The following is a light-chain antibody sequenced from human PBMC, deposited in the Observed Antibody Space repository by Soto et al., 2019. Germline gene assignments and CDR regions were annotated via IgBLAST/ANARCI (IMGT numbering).Light chain of an antibody. CDR1: SSDVGNYDY. Sequence: QSALTQPASVSGSPGQSITISCTGTSSDVGNYDYVSWYQQYPGKAPKLMIYAFSGRTSGVSNRFSGSKSGNTASLTISGLQAEDEAHYYCTSYTPSSTYVFGTGTKLTVL. CDR3: TSYTPSSTYV. CDR2: AFS. V-gene: IGLV2-14*03. J-gene: IGLJ1*01.